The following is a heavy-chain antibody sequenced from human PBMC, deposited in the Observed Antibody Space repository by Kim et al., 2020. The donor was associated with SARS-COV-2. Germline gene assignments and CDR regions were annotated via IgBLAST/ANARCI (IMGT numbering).Heavy chain of an antibody. J-gene: IGHJ6*02. CDR3: ARGLGSGTTWGYYYYGMDV. D-gene: IGHD3-10*01. Sequence: ASVKVSCKASGYTFTSYYMHWVRQAPGQGLEWMGIINPSGGSTSYAQKFQGRVTMTRDTSTSTVYMELSSLRSEDTAVYYCARGLGSGTTWGYYYYGMDVWGQGTTVTVSS. CDR1: GYTFTSYY. V-gene: IGHV1-46*01. CDR2: INPSGGST.